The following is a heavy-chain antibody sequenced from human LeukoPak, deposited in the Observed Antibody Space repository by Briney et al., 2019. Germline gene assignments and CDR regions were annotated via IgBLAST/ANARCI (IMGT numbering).Heavy chain of an antibody. CDR2: INSDGSST. CDR3: ASVLDWSYYDSSGPTANYFDY. J-gene: IGHJ4*02. V-gene: IGHV3-74*01. D-gene: IGHD3-22*01. CDR1: GFTFSSYW. Sequence: GGSLRLSCAASGFTFSSYWMHWVRRAPGKGLVWVSRINSDGSSTSYADSVKGRFTISRDNAKNTLYLQMNSLRAEDTALYYCASVLDWSYYDSSGPTANYFDYWGQGTLVTVPS.